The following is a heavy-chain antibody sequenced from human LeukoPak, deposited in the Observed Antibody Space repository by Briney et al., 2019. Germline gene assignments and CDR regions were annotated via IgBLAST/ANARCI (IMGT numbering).Heavy chain of an antibody. CDR2: IRFDGSNK. Sequence: GGSLRLSCAASGFTFSSYGMHWVRQAPGKGLEWVAFIRFDGSNKYYADSVKGRFTISRDNSKNTLYLQMNSLRAEDTAVYYCAKDGSRYGDLDYWGQGTLVTVSS. V-gene: IGHV3-30*02. J-gene: IGHJ4*02. D-gene: IGHD4-17*01. CDR3: AKDGSRYGDLDY. CDR1: GFTFSSYG.